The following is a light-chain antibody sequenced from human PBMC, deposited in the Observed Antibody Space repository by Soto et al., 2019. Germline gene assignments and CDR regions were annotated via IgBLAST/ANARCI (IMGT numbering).Light chain of an antibody. J-gene: IGLJ2*01. CDR2: DNN. V-gene: IGLV1-40*01. CDR3: QSYVFSLTAVV. Sequence: QSALTQPPSVSGAPGQRVTISCTGSSSNIGATSNVYWYQQLPGAAPKLLFYDNNSRPSGVPDRFSGSKSGTSASLAITGLQAEDEADYYCQSYVFSLTAVVFGGGTKLTVL. CDR1: SSNIGATSN.